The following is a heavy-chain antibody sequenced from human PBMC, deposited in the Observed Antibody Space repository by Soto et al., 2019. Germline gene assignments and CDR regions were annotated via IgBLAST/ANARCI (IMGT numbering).Heavy chain of an antibody. Sequence: PGGSLRLSCAASGFTFSSYAMSWVRQAPGKGLEWVSAISGSGGSTYYADSVKGRFTISRDNSKNTLYLQMNSLRAEDTAVYYCAKGRNPKPRITTMIGYWGQGTLVTVSS. V-gene: IGHV3-23*01. CDR3: AKGRNPKPRITTMIGY. D-gene: IGHD3-10*02. CDR2: ISGSGGST. J-gene: IGHJ4*02. CDR1: GFTFSSYA.